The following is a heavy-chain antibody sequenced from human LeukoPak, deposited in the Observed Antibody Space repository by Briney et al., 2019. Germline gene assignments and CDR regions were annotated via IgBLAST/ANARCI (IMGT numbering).Heavy chain of an antibody. CDR3: ARPLSGPFDY. J-gene: IGHJ4*02. CDR1: GYSISSGYY. V-gene: IGHV4-38-2*02. Sequence: SETLSLTCTVSGYSISSGYYWGWIRQPPGEGLEWIGSIYHSGSTYYNPSLKSRVTISVDTSKNQFSLKLSSVTAADTAVYYCARPLSGPFDYWGQGTLVTVSS. D-gene: IGHD5-12*01. CDR2: IYHSGST.